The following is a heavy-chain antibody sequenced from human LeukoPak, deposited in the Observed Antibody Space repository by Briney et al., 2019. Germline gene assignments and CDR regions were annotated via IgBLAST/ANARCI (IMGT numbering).Heavy chain of an antibody. CDR3: ARDAKSSYCSGGSCYVDY. V-gene: IGHV3-53*01. CDR1: GFTVSSNY. J-gene: IGHJ4*02. D-gene: IGHD2-15*01. Sequence: GGSLRLSCAASGFTVSSNYMSWVRQAPGKGLEWVSVIYSGGSTYYADSVTGRFTISRDNSKNTLYLQMNSLRAEDTAVYYCARDAKSSYCSGGSCYVDYWGQGTLVTVSS. CDR2: IYSGGST.